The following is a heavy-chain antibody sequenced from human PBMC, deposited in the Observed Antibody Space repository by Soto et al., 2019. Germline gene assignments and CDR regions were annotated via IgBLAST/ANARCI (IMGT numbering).Heavy chain of an antibody. J-gene: IGHJ4*02. D-gene: IGHD4-17*01. CDR3: TRGVGAPNHFAY. Sequence: ASVKVSCKTSGYSFSDYYIHWVRQAPVQGLEWTAWINPKDAYTNYAQSFQGRVTVTTDPSISTVYMELSGLRSDDTAVFFCTRGVGAPNHFAYWGQGTLVTVSS. V-gene: IGHV1-2*02. CDR2: INPKDAYT. CDR1: GYSFSDYY.